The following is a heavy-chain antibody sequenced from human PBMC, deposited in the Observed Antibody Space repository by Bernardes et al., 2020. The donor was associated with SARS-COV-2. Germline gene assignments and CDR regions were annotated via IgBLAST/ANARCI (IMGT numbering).Heavy chain of an antibody. J-gene: IGHJ5*02. V-gene: IGHV2-5*02. CDR2: IYWEDDR. Sequence: SGPTLVKPTQTLTLTCTFSGFSFSTSGVGVGWIRQPPGKAREWLAPIYWEDDRRYSPSLKSRLTITKDTSKNQVVLTMTNMDPVDTATYYCAHRRPSTWEGDWFDPWGQGTLVTVSS. CDR1: GFSFSTSGVG. D-gene: IGHD6-13*01. CDR3: AHRRPSTWEGDWFDP.